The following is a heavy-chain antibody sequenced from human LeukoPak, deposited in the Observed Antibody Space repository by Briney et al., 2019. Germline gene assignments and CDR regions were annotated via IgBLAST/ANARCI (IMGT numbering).Heavy chain of an antibody. D-gene: IGHD4-23*01. CDR1: GGSISSYY. J-gene: IGHJ5*02. CDR3: ARLTVDSALDP. V-gene: IGHV4-59*08. CDR2: IYYSGST. Sequence: SETLSLTCTVSGGSISSYYWSWIRQPPGKGLEWIGYIYYSGSTNYNPSLKSRVTISVDTSKNQFSLKLSSVTAADTAVYYCARLTVDSALDPWGQGTLVTVSS.